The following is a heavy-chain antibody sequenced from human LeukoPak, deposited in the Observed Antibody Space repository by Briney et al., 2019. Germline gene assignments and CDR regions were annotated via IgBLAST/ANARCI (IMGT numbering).Heavy chain of an antibody. J-gene: IGHJ4*02. CDR2: IWYDGSNK. CDR1: GFTFSSYG. Sequence: GGSLRLSCAASGFTFSSYGMHWVRQAPGKGLEWVAVIWYDGSNKYYADSVKGRFTISRDNSKNTLYLQMNSLRAEDTAVYYCARGPSGSTPGHLFYFDYWGQGTLVTVSS. V-gene: IGHV3-33*01. CDR3: ARGPSGSTPGHLFYFDY. D-gene: IGHD1-26*01.